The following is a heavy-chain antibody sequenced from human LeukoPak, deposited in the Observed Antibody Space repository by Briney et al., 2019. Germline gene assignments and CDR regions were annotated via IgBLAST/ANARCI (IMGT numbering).Heavy chain of an antibody. CDR1: GGSFSGYY. D-gene: IGHD6-13*01. J-gene: IGHJ4*02. V-gene: IGHV4-34*01. CDR2: INHSGST. CDR3: AARGIAAAPGNY. Sequence: KPSETLSLTCAVYGGSFSGYYWSWIRQPPGKGLEWIGEINHSGSTNYNPSLKSRVTISVDTSKNQCSLKLSSVTAADTAVYYCAARGIAAAPGNYWGQGTLVTVSS.